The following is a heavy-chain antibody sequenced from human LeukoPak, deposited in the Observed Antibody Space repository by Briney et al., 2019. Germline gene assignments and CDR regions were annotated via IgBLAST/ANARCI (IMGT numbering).Heavy chain of an antibody. CDR2: ISAYNGNT. CDR1: GYTFTGYG. D-gene: IGHD5-18*01. V-gene: IGHV1-18*01. Sequence: ASVKVSCKASGYTFTGYGISWVRQAPGQGLEWMGWISAYNGNTNYAQKLPGKVTMTTDTSTSTAYMELRSLRSDDTAVYYCARDDRGDTAMVEWAHAFDIWGQGTMVTVSS. CDR3: ARDDRGDTAMVEWAHAFDI. J-gene: IGHJ3*02.